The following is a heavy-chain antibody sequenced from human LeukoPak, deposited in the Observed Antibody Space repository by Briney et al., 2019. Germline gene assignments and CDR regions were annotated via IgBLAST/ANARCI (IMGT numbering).Heavy chain of an antibody. Sequence: GGSLRLSCAVSGITLSNYGMSWVRQAPGKGLELVAGISDSGGITKYADSGKGRFTISRDNAKNTLYLQMSSLRAEDTAVYFCAKRGVVIRVILVGFHKEAYYFDSWGQGALVTVSS. CDR3: AKRGVVIRVILVGFHKEAYYFDS. CDR1: GITLSNYG. J-gene: IGHJ4*02. D-gene: IGHD3-22*01. V-gene: IGHV3-23*01. CDR2: ISDSGGIT.